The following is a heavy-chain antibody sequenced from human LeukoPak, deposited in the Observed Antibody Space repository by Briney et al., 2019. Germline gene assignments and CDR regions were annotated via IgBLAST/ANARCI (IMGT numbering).Heavy chain of an antibody. J-gene: IGHJ4*02. CDR3: ATRGGGRGIAAAGDFDY. V-gene: IGHV4-34*01. CDR1: GGSFSGYY. D-gene: IGHD6-13*01. CDR2: IYYSGST. Sequence: PSETLSLTCAVYGGSFSGYYWSWIRQPPGKGLEWIGSIYYSGSTYYNPSLKSRVTISVDTSKNQFSLKLSSVTAADTAVYYCATRGGGRGIAAAGDFDYWGQGILVTVSS.